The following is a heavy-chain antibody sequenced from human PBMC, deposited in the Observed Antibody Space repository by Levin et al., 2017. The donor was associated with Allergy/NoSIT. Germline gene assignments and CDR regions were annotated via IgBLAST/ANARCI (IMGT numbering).Heavy chain of an antibody. D-gene: IGHD4/OR15-4a*01. V-gene: IGHV4-4*02. CDR3: ARGLTRLYYFDY. J-gene: IGHJ4*02. CDR1: GGSISSSNW. Sequence: GSLRLSCAVSGGSISSSNWWSWVRQPPGKGLEWIGEIYHSGSTNYNPSLKSRVTISVDKSKNQFSLKLSSVTAADTAVYYCARGLTRLYYFDYWGQGTLVTVSS. CDR2: IYHSGST.